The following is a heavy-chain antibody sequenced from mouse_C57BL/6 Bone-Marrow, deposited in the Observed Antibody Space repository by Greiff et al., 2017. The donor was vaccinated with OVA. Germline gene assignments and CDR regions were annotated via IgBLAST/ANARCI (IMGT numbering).Heavy chain of an antibody. CDR2: ISSGGDYI. CDR1: GFTFSSYA. J-gene: IGHJ3*01. CDR3: TSPNWAWFAY. V-gene: IGHV5-9-1*02. Sequence: EVQVVESGEGLVKPGGSLKLSCAASGFTFSSYAMSWVRQTPEKRLEWVAYISSGGDYIYYADTVKGRFTISRDNARNTLYLQMSSLKSEDTAMYYCTSPNWAWFAYWGQGTLVTVSA. D-gene: IGHD4-1*01.